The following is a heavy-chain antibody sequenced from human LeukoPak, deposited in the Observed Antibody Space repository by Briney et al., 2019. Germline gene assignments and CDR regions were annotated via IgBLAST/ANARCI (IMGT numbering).Heavy chain of an antibody. V-gene: IGHV3-7*01. CDR1: GFTFSTYW. D-gene: IGHD4/OR15-4a*01. CDR2: IHQDGSDK. Sequence: GGSLRLSCAASGFTFSTYWMSWVRQTPGKGLEWVANIHQDGSDKYYVDSVKGRFTISRDNAKNSLYLQVNSLRAEDTAVYYCARGRYDYGYWGQGILVTVSS. CDR3: ARGRYDYGY. J-gene: IGHJ4*02.